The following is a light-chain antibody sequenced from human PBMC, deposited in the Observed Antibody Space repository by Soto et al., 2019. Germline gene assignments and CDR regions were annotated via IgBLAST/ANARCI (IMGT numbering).Light chain of an antibody. CDR1: QSVSSSY. V-gene: IGKV3-20*01. CDR3: QQYGSSPWT. CDR2: GSS. J-gene: IGKJ1*01. Sequence: ESVLTQSPGTLSLSPGERATLSCRASQSVSSSYLAWYQQKPGQAPRLLIYGSSSRATGIPDRFSGSGSGTDFTLTISRLEPEDFAVYYCQQYGSSPWTFGRGTKVEIK.